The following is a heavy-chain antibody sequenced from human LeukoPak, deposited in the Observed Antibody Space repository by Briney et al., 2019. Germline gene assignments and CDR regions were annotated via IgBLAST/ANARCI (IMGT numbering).Heavy chain of an antibody. CDR1: GFTFSSYG. V-gene: IGHV3-33*01. CDR2: IGYEGSNK. Sequence: GGSLRLSCAASGFTFSSYGMHWVRQAPGKGLEWVAVIGYEGSNKDYADSVKGRFTISRDNPKNTLYLQMNSLRDEDTAVYYCARAPVVVAATVDGKYGYSYYYGMDVWGQGTTVTVSS. CDR3: ARAPVVVAATVDGKYGYSYYYGMDV. D-gene: IGHD2-15*01. J-gene: IGHJ6*02.